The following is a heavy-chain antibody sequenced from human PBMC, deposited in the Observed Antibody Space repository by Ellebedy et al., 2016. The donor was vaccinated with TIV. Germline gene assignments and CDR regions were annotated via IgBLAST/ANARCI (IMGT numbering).Heavy chain of an antibody. V-gene: IGHV1-2*02. CDR2: NNPNNGGT. CDR1: GYTFSGYY. Sequence: AASVKVSCKASGYTFSGYYINWVRHAPGQGLEWLGWNNPNNGGTSYAQKFQGRVTMIRDTSISTAYMELRRLRSDDTAMYYCARTVREMVRGSKHIWFDPWGQGTLVIVSS. D-gene: IGHD3-10*01. J-gene: IGHJ5*02. CDR3: ARTVREMVRGSKHIWFDP.